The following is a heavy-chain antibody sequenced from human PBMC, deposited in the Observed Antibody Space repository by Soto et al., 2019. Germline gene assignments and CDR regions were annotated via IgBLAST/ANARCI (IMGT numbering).Heavy chain of an antibody. Sequence: QVQLVQSGAEVRKPGSSVRLSCKVSGGTFNRDGITWVRQAPGQGLEWMGEIIPILGTVKFAQKFQGRVTLTADKSTDRAYLELSTLTCDDTALYYGAGISHTRETGMPNFASWWQGSVVTVSS. CDR1: GGTFNRDG. J-gene: IGHJ4*02. CDR3: AGISHTRETGMPNFAS. V-gene: IGHV1-69*06. CDR2: IIPILGTV. D-gene: IGHD1-1*01.